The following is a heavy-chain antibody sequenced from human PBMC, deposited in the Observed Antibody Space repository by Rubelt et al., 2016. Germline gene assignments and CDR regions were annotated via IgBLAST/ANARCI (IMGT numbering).Heavy chain of an antibody. CDR1: GGSISSSSYY. V-gene: IGHV4-39*07. CDR2: INHGGST. J-gene: IGHJ1*01. CDR3: ARGRDFQH. Sequence: QLQLQESGPGLVKPSETLSLTCTVAGGSISSSSYYWSWIRQPPGKGLEWIGEINHGGSTNYNPSLKGRVTVSVDRSTNQLSLKLSAVTAAGTAVYYCARGRDFQHWGQGTLVTVSS.